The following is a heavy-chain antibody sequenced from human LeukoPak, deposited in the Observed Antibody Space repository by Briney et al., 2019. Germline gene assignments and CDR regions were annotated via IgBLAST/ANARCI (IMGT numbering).Heavy chain of an antibody. J-gene: IGHJ3*02. CDR1: GFIIRSNY. Sequence: GGSLRLSCAASGFIIRSNYMSWVRQAPGKGLEWVSVIYSGGNTYYADSVKGRFTISRDNAKNSLYLQMNSLRVEDTAVFYCARNYGNAFDIWGQGTMVTVSS. CDR3: ARNYGNAFDI. D-gene: IGHD4-17*01. CDR2: IYSGGNT. V-gene: IGHV3-53*01.